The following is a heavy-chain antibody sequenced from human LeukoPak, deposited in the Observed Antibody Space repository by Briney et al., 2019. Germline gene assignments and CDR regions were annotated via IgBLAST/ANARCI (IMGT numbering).Heavy chain of an antibody. D-gene: IGHD6-13*01. CDR2: IYSTGST. V-gene: IGHV4-4*07. CDR3: ARQIASAGTAGFDF. Sequence: SETRSLTCTVSGGSISSYYWSWIRQPAGKGLEWIGRIYSTGSTNYNPSLKSRVTMSVDTSKNQFSLRLRSVPAADTAVYYCARQIASAGTAGFDFWGQGALVTVSS. J-gene: IGHJ4*02. CDR1: GGSISSYY.